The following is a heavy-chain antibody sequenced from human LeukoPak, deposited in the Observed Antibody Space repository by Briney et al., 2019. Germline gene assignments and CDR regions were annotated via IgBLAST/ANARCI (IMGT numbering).Heavy chain of an antibody. J-gene: IGHJ4*02. CDR3: AIVGCSGSDYFTDY. CDR2: IYNNGDT. D-gene: IGHD5-12*01. Sequence: PSETLSLTCSVSGGSISRSRCYWGWSRQPPGKGLEWIGTIYNNGDTYYNPSLKSRLTISVDTSKNQFSLELTSVTAADTAVYSCAIVGCSGSDYFTDYWGQGTLVTVSS. V-gene: IGHV4-39*01. CDR1: GGSISRSRCY.